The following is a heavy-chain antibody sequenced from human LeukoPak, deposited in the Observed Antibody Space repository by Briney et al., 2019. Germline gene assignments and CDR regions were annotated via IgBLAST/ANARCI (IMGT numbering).Heavy chain of an antibody. D-gene: IGHD3-22*01. CDR3: AKGSDYYEDY. CDR1: GFTLSTSW. J-gene: IGHJ4*02. CDR2: IKQDGSQK. V-gene: IGHV3-7*01. Sequence: QTGGSLRLSCTASGFTLSTSWMSWVRQAPERGLEWMASIKQDGSQKYYVDSVKGRFTISRDNVQNSLYLQMNSLRAEDTAVYYCAKGSDYYEDYWGQGTLVTVSS.